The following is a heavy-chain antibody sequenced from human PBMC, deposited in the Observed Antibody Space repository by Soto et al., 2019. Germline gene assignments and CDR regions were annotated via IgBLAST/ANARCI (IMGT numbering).Heavy chain of an antibody. CDR3: ARQQQVTSDAFDI. D-gene: IGHD6-13*01. V-gene: IGHV5-51*01. J-gene: IGHJ3*02. Sequence: PGESLKISCKGSGYSFSSYWIGLVRQMPGKGLEWMGIIYPGDSDTRYSPSFQGQVTISADKSISTAYLQWSSLKASNTAMYYWARQQQVTSDAFDIWGQGTMVTVSS. CDR1: GYSFSSYW. CDR2: IYPGDSDT.